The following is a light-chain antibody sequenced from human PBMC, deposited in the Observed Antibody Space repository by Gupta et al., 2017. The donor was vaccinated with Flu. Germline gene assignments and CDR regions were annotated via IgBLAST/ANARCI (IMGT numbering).Light chain of an antibody. V-gene: IGLV4-69*01. CDR1: SGHSSYA. CDR3: QTWGTGTVV. CDR2: LNSDGSH. J-gene: IGLJ2*01. Sequence: QLVLTQSPSASASLGASVKLTCTLSSGHSSYAIAWHQQQPEKGPRYLMKLNSDGSHSKGDGIPDRFSASSSGADRYLTISSLQSEDEDYYYCQTWGTGTVVFGGGTKLTVL.